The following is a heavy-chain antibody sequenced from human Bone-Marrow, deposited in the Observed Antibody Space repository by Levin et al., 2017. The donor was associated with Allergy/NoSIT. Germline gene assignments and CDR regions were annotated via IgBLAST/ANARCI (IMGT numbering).Heavy chain of an antibody. J-gene: IGHJ3*01. D-gene: IGHD5-24*01. Sequence: GESLKISCKASGYTFTFYGLTWVRQAPGQGLEWMGWISAYNGDTNYAQKLQGRVTMTADTSTNTAYMELRNLRSDDTAVYYCAREMAGTAADTFDLWGQGTMVTVSS. V-gene: IGHV1-18*01. CDR1: GYTFTFYG. CDR3: AREMAGTAADTFDL. CDR2: ISAYNGDT.